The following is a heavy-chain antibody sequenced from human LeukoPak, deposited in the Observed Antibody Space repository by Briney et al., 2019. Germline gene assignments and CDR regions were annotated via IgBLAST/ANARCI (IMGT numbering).Heavy chain of an antibody. Sequence: KPSETLSLTCTVSGASISSGPHYWSWIRQPAGQGLEWIGRIYSSGSTNYNPSLESRVTISADTFKNQFSLTLHSVTAADTAVYYCARDAYSPDVFDMWGQGTMVTVSS. CDR1: GASISSGPHY. CDR2: IYSSGST. D-gene: IGHD4-11*01. J-gene: IGHJ3*02. V-gene: IGHV4-61*02. CDR3: ARDAYSPDVFDM.